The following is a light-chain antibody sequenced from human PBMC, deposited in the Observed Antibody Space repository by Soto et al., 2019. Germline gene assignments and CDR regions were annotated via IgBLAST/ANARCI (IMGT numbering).Light chain of an antibody. CDR3: GAWDSSLSAYV. CDR2: HDN. Sequence: QSVMTQPPSVSAAPGQKVTISCSGSSSNIGGNSVSWYQQLPGTAPKLLIYHDNKRPSGMPDRFSGSKSGTSATLGITGFQTGDEADYYCGAWDSSLSAYVFGTGTKVTVL. CDR1: SSNIGGNS. J-gene: IGLJ1*01. V-gene: IGLV1-51*01.